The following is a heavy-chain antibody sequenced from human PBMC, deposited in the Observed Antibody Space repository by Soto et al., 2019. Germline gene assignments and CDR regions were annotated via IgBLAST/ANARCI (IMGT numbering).Heavy chain of an antibody. CDR2: IVNHGGRK. V-gene: IGHV3-33*01. CDR3: ARDDEYVDNVLVY. D-gene: IGHD3-16*01. CDR1: GFLFSSFG. J-gene: IGHJ4*02. Sequence: QVQLVESGGGVVQPGTSLRLSCAASGFLFSSFGMHWVRQAPGKGLEWVAVIVNHGGRKDYADSVRGRFTISRDTSRKTLVLEMSSLRVEDTAIYYCARDDEYVDNVLVYWGQGTLVTVSS.